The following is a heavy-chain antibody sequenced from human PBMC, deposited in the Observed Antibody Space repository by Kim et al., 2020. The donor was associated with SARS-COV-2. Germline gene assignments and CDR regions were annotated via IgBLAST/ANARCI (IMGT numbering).Heavy chain of an antibody. CDR1: GGSISSSSYY. V-gene: IGHV4-39*01. D-gene: IGHD3-16*01. CDR3: ARYVRLGSYYSDY. J-gene: IGHJ4*02. Sequence: SETLSLTCTVSGGSISSSSYYWAWIRQPPGKGLEWIGSIYYSGSTYYNPSLKSRVAISVDTAQNQCSLKRTSVTAAATAVYYCARYVRLGSYYSDYWGQG. CDR2: IYYSGST.